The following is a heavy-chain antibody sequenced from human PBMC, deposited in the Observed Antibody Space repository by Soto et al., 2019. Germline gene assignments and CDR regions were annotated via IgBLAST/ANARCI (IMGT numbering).Heavy chain of an antibody. D-gene: IGHD3-9*01. J-gene: IGHJ6*03. CDR1: GGSISSYY. V-gene: IGHV4-59*01. CDR2: IYYSGST. CDR3: ARVAGYYREYYMDV. Sequence: SETLSLTCTVSGGSISSYYWSWIWQPPGKGLEWIGYIYYSGSTNYNPSLKSRVTISVDTSKNQFSLKLSSVTAADTAVYYCARVAGYYREYYMDVWGKGTTVTSP.